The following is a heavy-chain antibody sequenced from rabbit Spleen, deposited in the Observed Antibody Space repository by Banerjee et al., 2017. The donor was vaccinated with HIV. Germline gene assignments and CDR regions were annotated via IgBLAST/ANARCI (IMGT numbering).Heavy chain of an antibody. D-gene: IGHD4-1*01. CDR2: IDSVFGIT. CDR1: GFDFSSYG. CDR3: VRVLAAKFNL. J-gene: IGHJ4*01. Sequence: QLEESGGGLVQPGGTLQLSCKASGFDFSSYGVSWVRQAPGKVLACSGYIDSVFGITYCAYWVNCRFTTSSHIAQNTLFLQLNSLTSAATASYFCVRVLAAKFNLWGQGTLVTVS. V-gene: IGHV1S7*01.